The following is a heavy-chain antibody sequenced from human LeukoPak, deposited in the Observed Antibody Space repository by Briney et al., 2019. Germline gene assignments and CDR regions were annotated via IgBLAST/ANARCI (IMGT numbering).Heavy chain of an antibody. CDR2: INPSGGST. V-gene: IGHV1-46*03. CDR1: GYTFTSYY. J-gene: IGHJ4*02. Sequence: ASVKVSCKASGYTFTSYYMHWVRQAPGQGLEWMGIINPSGGSTSYAQKFQGRVTMTRDTSTSTVYMELSSLRSEDTAVYYCARDLNSRDYDFWSGYYGVFDYWGQGTQVTVSS. CDR3: ARDLNSRDYDFWSGYYGVFDY. D-gene: IGHD3-3*01.